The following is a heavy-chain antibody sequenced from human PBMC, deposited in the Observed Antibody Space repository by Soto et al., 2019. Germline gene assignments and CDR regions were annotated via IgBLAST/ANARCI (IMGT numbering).Heavy chain of an antibody. Sequence: QVQLVESGGGVVQPGRSLRLSCAASGFTFSTYGMHWVRQAPGKGLEWVAFIWSDGSNKYYADSVKGRFTFSRDNSKNMLYLQMNSLRAEDTAVYYCARDMGDYTYLDYWGQGTLVTVSS. CDR1: GFTFSTYG. CDR3: ARDMGDYTYLDY. CDR2: IWSDGSNK. D-gene: IGHD4-17*01. V-gene: IGHV3-33*01. J-gene: IGHJ4*02.